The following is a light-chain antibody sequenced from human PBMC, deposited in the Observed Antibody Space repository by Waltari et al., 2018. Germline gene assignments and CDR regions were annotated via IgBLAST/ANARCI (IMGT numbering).Light chain of an antibody. J-gene: IGKJ1*01. Sequence: VVVTQSPLSLAVTLGQSASISCRSSQSLVHSDGDTYLHWFQQRPGQSPRRLVYKVSNRDYGVLDRFGGSGSDCEFTLKISRVEAEDVVVYFCMKGTHWPPWTFGQGTKVEIK. CDR2: KVS. CDR1: QSLVHSDGDTY. CDR3: MKGTHWPPWT. V-gene: IGKV2-30*02.